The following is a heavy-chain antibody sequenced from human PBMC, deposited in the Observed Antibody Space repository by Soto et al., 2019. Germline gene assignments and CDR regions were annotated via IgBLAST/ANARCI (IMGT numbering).Heavy chain of an antibody. CDR3: AKDGLPYYYDSSGYPNWFDP. V-gene: IGHV3-23*01. J-gene: IGHJ5*02. D-gene: IGHD3-22*01. Sequence: EVQLLESGGGLVQPGGSLRLSCAASGFTFSSYAMSWVRQAPGKGLEWVSAISGSGGSTYYADSVKGRFTISRDNSKNTLYLQMNSLRAEDTAVYYCAKDGLPYYYDSSGYPNWFDPWGQGTLVTVSS. CDR2: ISGSGGST. CDR1: GFTFSSYA.